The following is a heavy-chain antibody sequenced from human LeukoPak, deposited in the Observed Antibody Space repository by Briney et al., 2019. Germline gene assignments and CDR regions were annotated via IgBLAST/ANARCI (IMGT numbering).Heavy chain of an antibody. Sequence: PSETLSLTCAVYGGSFSGYYWSWIRQPPGKGLEWIGEINHSGSTNYNPSLKSRVNTSVDTSKNQFSLKLSSVTAADTAVYYCARVTYCGGDCYYPDYWGQGTLVSVSS. V-gene: IGHV4-34*01. D-gene: IGHD2-21*02. CDR3: ARVTYCGGDCYYPDY. CDR1: GGSFSGYY. CDR2: INHSGST. J-gene: IGHJ4*02.